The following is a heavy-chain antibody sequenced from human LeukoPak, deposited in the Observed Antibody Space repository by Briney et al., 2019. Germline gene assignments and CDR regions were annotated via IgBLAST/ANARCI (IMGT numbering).Heavy chain of an antibody. CDR1: GGSISSGGYS. CDR2: IYHSGST. Sequence: SETLSLTCAVSGGSISSGGYSWSWLRQPPGKGLEWIWYIYHSGSTYYNPSLKSRVTISVDRSKNQFSLKLSSVTAADTAVYYCARGGFYFDYWGQGTLVTVSS. V-gene: IGHV4-30-2*01. J-gene: IGHJ4*02. CDR3: ARGGFYFDY.